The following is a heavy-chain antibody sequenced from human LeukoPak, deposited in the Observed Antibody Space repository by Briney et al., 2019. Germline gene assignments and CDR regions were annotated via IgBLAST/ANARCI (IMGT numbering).Heavy chain of an antibody. CDR2: INHSGST. CDR3: ARGLVLNWFDP. Sequence: SETLSLTCAVYGASFSGYYWNWIRQPPGKGLEWIGEINHSGSTYYNPSLKSRVTISVDTSKNQFSLKLSSVTAADTAVYYCARGLVLNWFDPWGQGTLVTVSS. D-gene: IGHD2/OR15-2a*01. J-gene: IGHJ5*02. V-gene: IGHV4-34*01. CDR1: GASFSGYY.